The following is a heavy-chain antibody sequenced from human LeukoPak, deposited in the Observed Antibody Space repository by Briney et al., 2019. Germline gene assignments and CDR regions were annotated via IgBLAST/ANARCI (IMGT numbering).Heavy chain of an antibody. J-gene: IGHJ3*02. CDR2: IIPIFGTA. CDR3: ARVLSPEDYYDSSGYSVTETRAFDI. V-gene: IGHV1-69*05. Sequence: GASVKVSCKASGGTFSSYAISWVRQAPGQGLEWMGGIIPIFGTANYAQKFQGGVTITTDESTSTAYMELSSLRSEDTAVYYCARVLSPEDYYDSSGYSVTETRAFDIWGQGTMVTVSS. D-gene: IGHD3-22*01. CDR1: GGTFSSYA.